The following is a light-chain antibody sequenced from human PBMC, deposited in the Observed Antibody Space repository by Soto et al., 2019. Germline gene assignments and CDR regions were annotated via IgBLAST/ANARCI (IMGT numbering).Light chain of an antibody. J-gene: IGKJ1*01. CDR3: QHYGSSRT. CDR1: QSVSSSY. Sequence: ELVLTQSPGTLSLSPGQRATLSCRASQSVSSSYLAWYQQKPGQAPRLLIWGASSRATGIPDRFSGSGSGTDFTLTISRLEPSDFAVYYCQHYGSSRTFGQGTKLDIK. CDR2: GAS. V-gene: IGKV3-20*01.